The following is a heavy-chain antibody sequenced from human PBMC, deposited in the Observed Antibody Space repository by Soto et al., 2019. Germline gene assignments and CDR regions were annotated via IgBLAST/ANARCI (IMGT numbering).Heavy chain of an antibody. CDR1: GFTFSSYS. V-gene: IGHV3-21*01. CDR3: AVVEVTGTPYFGN. D-gene: IGHD1-7*01. J-gene: IGHJ4*02. CDR2: ISSSSSFI. Sequence: EVQLLESGGGLVKPGGSLRLSCTASGFTFSSYSMNWVRRAPGKGLEWVSSISSSSSFIYSAGSVKGRITISRDNAKNSLYLQMNSLRAEDTAVYYCAVVEVTGTPYFGNWGQGTLVTVSS.